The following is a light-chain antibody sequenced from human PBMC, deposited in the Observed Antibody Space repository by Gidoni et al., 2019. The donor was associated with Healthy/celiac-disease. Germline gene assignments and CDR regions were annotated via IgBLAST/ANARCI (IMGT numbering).Light chain of an antibody. CDR1: SGHSSYA. Sequence: ASASLGASVKLTCTLSSGHSSYAIAWHQQQPEKGPRYLMKLNSDGSHSKGDGIPDRFSGSSSGAERYLTSSSVQSEDEADYYCQTWGTGIQVFGGGTKLTVL. CDR2: LNSDGSH. J-gene: IGLJ3*02. CDR3: QTWGTGIQV. V-gene: IGLV4-69*01.